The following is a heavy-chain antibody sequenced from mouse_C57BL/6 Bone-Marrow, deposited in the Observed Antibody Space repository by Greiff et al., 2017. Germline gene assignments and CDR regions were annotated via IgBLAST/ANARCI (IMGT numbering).Heavy chain of an antibody. CDR3: ARLRILLITTVVAYYYAMDY. CDR1: GFTFSSYG. J-gene: IGHJ4*01. V-gene: IGHV5-6*01. D-gene: IGHD1-1*01. Sequence: EVNVVESGGDLVKPGGSLKLSCAASGFTFSSYGMSWVRQTPDKRLEWVATISSGGSYTYYPDSVKGRFTISRDNAKNTLYLQMSSLKSEDTAMYYCARLRILLITTVVAYYYAMDYWGQGTSVTVSS. CDR2: ISSGGSYT.